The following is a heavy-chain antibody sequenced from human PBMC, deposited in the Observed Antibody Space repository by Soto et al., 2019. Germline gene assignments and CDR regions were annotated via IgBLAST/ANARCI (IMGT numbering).Heavy chain of an antibody. V-gene: IGHV3-30*18. D-gene: IGHD4-4*01. CDR2: ISHDANDN. CDR3: AKHDYNSYFDY. CDR1: GFTFSSYG. J-gene: IGHJ4*02. Sequence: GGSLRLSCSASGFTFSSYGMHWVRQAPGKGLEWVAFISHDANDNYYADSVKGRFTISRDNSKNTLSLQMNSMRPEDTAVYYCAKHDYNSYFDYWGQGTLVTVSS.